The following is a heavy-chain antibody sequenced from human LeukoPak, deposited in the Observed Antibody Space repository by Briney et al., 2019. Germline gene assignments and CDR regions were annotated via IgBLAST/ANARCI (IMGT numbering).Heavy chain of an antibody. CDR2: ISHTGIT. J-gene: IGHJ6*03. CDR3: ARVSYYDSGGYYRGPYYYMDV. V-gene: IGHV4-34*01. Sequence: SETLSLTCAVYGVSLGDSCWSWIRQPPGKGLEWIGEISHTGITKYSPSLKSRVTISEDTSKSQFSLRLSSVTAADAAIYYCARVSYYDSGGYYRGPYYYMDVWGKGTTVIVSS. D-gene: IGHD3-22*01. CDR1: GVSLGDSC.